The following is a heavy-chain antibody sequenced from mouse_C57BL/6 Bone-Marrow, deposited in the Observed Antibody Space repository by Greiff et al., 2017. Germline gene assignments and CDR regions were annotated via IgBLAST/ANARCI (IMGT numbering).Heavy chain of an antibody. J-gene: IGHJ1*03. V-gene: IGHV1-52*01. Sequence: QVQLQQPGAELVRPGSSVKLSCKASGYTFTSYWMHWVKQRPIQGLEWIGNIDPSVSVTHYNQKFKDKATLTVDKSSSTAYMQLSSLTSEDSAVYDGARGIYYDYYWDFDVWGKGTTVTVSS. CDR1: GYTFTSYW. CDR2: IDPSVSVT. D-gene: IGHD2-4*01. CDR3: ARGIYYDYYWDFDV.